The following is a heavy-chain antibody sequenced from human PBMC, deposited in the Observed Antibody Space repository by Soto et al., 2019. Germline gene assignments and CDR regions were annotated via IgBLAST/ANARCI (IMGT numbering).Heavy chain of an antibody. CDR1: GFTFSSYW. CDR3: ARGRMPPSYCSGGTCYDACDI. D-gene: IGHD2-15*01. V-gene: IGHV3-74*01. CDR2: IIGDGSDT. Sequence: VGSLRLSCAASGFTFSSYWMHWVRQAPGKGLVWVSRIIGDGSDTSYADSVKGRFTIFRDNAKNTLYLQMNSLRAEDTAVYYCARGRMPPSYCSGGTCYDACDIWGQGTMVTVSS. J-gene: IGHJ3*02.